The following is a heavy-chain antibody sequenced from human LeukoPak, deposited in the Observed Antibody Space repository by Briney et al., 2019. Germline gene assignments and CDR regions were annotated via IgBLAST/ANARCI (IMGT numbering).Heavy chain of an antibody. J-gene: IGHJ5*02. CDR3: ARGRGYSYGPGWFDP. CDR2: INHSGST. Sequence: PGGSLRLSCAASGITVTSNYMSWVRRAPGKGLEWIGEINHSGSTNYNPSLKSRVTISVDTSKNQFSLKLSSVTAADTAVYYCARGRGYSYGPGWFDPWGQGTLVTVSS. D-gene: IGHD5-18*01. CDR1: GITVTSNY. V-gene: IGHV4-34*01.